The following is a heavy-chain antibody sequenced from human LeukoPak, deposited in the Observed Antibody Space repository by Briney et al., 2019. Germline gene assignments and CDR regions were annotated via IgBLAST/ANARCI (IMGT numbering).Heavy chain of an antibody. CDR3: ARLDYYDSSGIEGNWFDP. V-gene: IGHV5-51*01. CDR2: IYPGDSDT. D-gene: IGHD3-22*01. Sequence: GESLKISCKGSGYSFTSCWIGWVRQMPGKGLEWMGIIYPGDSDTRYSPSFQGQVTISADKSISTAYLQWSSLKASDTAMYYCARLDYYDSSGIEGNWFDPWGQGTLVTVSS. J-gene: IGHJ5*02. CDR1: GYSFTSCW.